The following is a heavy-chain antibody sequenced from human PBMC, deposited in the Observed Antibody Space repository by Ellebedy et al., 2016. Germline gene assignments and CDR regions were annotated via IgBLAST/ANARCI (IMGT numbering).Heavy chain of an antibody. CDR2: LNYNGTNT. V-gene: IGHV3-74*01. J-gene: IGHJ4*02. CDR1: GFTFSNYW. D-gene: IGHD3-16*01. Sequence: GGSLRLXXAASGFTFSNYWMNWVRQAPGKGLVWVSRLNYNGTNTRYADPVKGRFTISRDNAKNTLYLQMNSLRVDDTGIYYCARDLGSGLDYWGQGTLVTVSS. CDR3: ARDLGSGLDY.